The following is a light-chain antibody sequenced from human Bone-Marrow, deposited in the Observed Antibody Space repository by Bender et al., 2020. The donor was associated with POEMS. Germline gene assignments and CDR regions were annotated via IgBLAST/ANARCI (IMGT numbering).Light chain of an antibody. CDR3: SSYAGSDTYV. Sequence: QSALTQPPSASGSPGQSITISCTGVGTYNLVSWYQHHPGKAPKLLIYEASKRPSGVPDRFSGSKSGNTASLTVSGLQAEDEADYYCSSYAGSDTYVFGTGTKVTVL. CDR1: VGTYNL. CDR2: EAS. J-gene: IGLJ1*01. V-gene: IGLV2-8*01.